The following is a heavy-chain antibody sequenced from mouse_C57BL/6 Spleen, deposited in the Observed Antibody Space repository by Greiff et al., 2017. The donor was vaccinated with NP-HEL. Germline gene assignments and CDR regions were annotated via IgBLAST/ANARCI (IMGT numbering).Heavy chain of an antibody. D-gene: IGHD1-1*01. CDR3: ARESTTVVAEGYFDV. CDR1: GFTFSSYA. J-gene: IGHJ1*03. Sequence: EVRLVESGGGLVKPGGSLKLSCAASGFTFSSYAMSWVRQTPEKRLEWVATISDGGSYTYYPDNVKGRFTISRDNAKNNLYLQISHLKSEDTAMYYCARESTTVVAEGYFDVWGTGTTVTVSS. V-gene: IGHV5-4*01. CDR2: ISDGGSYT.